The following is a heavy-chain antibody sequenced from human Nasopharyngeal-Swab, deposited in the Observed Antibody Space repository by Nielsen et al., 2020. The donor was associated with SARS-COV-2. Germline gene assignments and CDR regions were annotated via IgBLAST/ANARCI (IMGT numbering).Heavy chain of an antibody. J-gene: IGHJ6*02. V-gene: IGHV1-18*01. CDR2: ISAYNGNT. Sequence: ASVKVSCKASGYTFTSYGISWVRHAPAQGLEWMGWISAYNGNTNYAQKFQDRVTMTTDTSTRKAYVELRSLRSDDTAVYYCARDLRRGYYDKEYGMDVWGQGTTVTVSS. CDR1: GYTFTSYG. CDR3: ARDLRRGYYDKEYGMDV. D-gene: IGHD3-22*01.